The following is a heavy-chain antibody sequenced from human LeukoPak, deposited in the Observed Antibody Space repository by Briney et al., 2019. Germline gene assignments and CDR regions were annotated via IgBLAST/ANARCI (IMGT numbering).Heavy chain of an antibody. CDR2: ISSSSSYK. D-gene: IGHD3-10*01. CDR3: ARGRNYYGSGTVTYYYYYGMDV. Sequence: GGTLRLSCAASGFTFSSYTMNWIRQPPGKGLEWVSSISSSSSYKYYADSVKGRFTISRDNAKNSLYLQMNSLRAEDTAVYYCARGRNYYGSGTVTYYYYYGMDVWGEGATVTVSS. V-gene: IGHV3-21*01. CDR1: GFTFSSYT. J-gene: IGHJ6*01.